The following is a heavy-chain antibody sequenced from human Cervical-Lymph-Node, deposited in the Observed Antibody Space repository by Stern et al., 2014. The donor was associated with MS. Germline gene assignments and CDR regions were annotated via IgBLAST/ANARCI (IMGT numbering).Heavy chain of an antibody. CDR1: GGTFSKFP. V-gene: IGHV1-69*12. Sequence: VQLVQSGAEVTKPGSSVKVSCKASGGTFSKFPSSWVRQAPGQGLEWMGGICPVFGTPPYAQEFMVRVTITADVSTSTVYMELSSLRSDDTAVYYCALSSETSDRWYSLGYDLWGQGTLVTVSS. CDR3: ALSSETSDRWYSLGYDL. D-gene: IGHD6-13*01. CDR2: ICPVFGTP. J-gene: IGHJ5*02.